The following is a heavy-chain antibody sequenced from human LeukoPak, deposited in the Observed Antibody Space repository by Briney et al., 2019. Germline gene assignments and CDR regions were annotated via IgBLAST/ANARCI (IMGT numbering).Heavy chain of an antibody. Sequence: GGSLRLSCAASGFTFDDYAMHWVRQAPGKGLEWVSGISWNSGSIGYADSVKGRFTISRGNAKNSLYLQMNSLRAEDTALYYCAKDMTTKPYYYMDVWGKGTTVTISS. D-gene: IGHD1-1*01. CDR1: GFTFDDYA. CDR3: AKDMTTKPYYYMDV. CDR2: ISWNSGSI. J-gene: IGHJ6*03. V-gene: IGHV3-9*01.